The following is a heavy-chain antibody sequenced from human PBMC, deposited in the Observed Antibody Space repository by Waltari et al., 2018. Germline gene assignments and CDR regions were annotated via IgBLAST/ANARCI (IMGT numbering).Heavy chain of an antibody. D-gene: IGHD5-12*01. CDR3: ARQRDGYNHDAFDI. V-gene: IGHV1-69*14. CDR1: GGTFSSYA. J-gene: IGHJ3*02. Sequence: QVQLVQSGAEVKKPGSSVKVSCKASGGTFSSYAISWVRQAPGQGLEWMGGIIRIFGTANYEQKFQGRVTITADKSTSTAYMELSSLRAEDTAVYYCARQRDGYNHDAFDIWGQGTMVTVSS. CDR2: IIRIFGTA.